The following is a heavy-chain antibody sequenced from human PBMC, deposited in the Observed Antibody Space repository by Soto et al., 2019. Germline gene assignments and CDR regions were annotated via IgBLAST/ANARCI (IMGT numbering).Heavy chain of an antibody. CDR2: IYYSGST. CDR1: GGSISSSSYY. D-gene: IGHD3-10*01. V-gene: IGHV4-39*01. CDR3: ARHEGGNLVLQSFDY. Sequence: SETLSLTCTVSGGSISSSSYYWGWSRQPPGKGLEWIGSIYYSGSTYYNPSLKSRVPISVDTSKNQFSLKLSSVTAADTAVYYCARHEGGNLVLQSFDYWGQGTLVTVSS. J-gene: IGHJ4*02.